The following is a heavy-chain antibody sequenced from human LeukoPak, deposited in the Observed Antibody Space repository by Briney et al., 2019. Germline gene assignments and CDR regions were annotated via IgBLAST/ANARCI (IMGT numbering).Heavy chain of an antibody. CDR3: ARDPRPIAAAANNWFDP. V-gene: IGHV1-18*01. D-gene: IGHD6-13*01. CDR1: GYTFTSYG. J-gene: IGHJ5*02. Sequence: ASVKVSCKASGYTFTSYGISWVRQAPGQGLEWMGWISAYNGNTNYAQELQGRVTMTTDTSTSTAYMELRSLRSDDTAVYYCARDPRPIAAAANNWFDPWGQGTLVTVSS. CDR2: ISAYNGNT.